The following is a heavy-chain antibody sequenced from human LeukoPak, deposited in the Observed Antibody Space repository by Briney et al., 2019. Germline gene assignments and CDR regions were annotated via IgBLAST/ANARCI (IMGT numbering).Heavy chain of an antibody. Sequence: GGSLRLSCAASGFTFRSYAMSWVRQAPGKGLEWVAVISYDGSNKYYADSVKGRFTISRDNSKNTLYLQMNSLRAEDTAVYYCAKDVYDYVWGSYRHTKDYWGQGTLVTVSS. CDR2: ISYDGSNK. CDR3: AKDVYDYVWGSYRHTKDY. CDR1: GFTFRSYA. V-gene: IGHV3-30*18. J-gene: IGHJ4*02. D-gene: IGHD3-16*02.